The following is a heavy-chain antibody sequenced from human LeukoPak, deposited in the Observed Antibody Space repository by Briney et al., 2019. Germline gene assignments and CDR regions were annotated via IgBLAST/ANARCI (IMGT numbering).Heavy chain of an antibody. J-gene: IGHJ3*02. CDR1: GYTLTELS. CDR2: FDPEDGET. Sequence: VASVKVSCKVSGYTLTELSMHWVRQAPGKGLEWMRGFDPEDGETIYPQKFQGRVTMTEDTSTDTAYMELSSLRSEDTAVYYCATPSGSYAGDAFDIWGQGTMVTVSS. D-gene: IGHD1-26*01. V-gene: IGHV1-24*01. CDR3: ATPSGSYAGDAFDI.